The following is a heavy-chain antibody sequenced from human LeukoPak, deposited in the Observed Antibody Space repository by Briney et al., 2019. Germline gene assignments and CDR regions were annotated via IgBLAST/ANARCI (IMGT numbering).Heavy chain of an antibody. D-gene: IGHD3-3*01. J-gene: IGHJ6*02. CDR2: IYYSGST. V-gene: IGHV4-59*12. CDR1: GGSIYTYY. CDR3: ARVELRNYGMDV. Sequence: SETLSLTCTVSGGSIYTYYWSWIRQPPGKGLEWIGYIYYSGSTYYNPPLKSRVTISVDTSKNQFSLKLSSVTAADTAVYYCARVELRNYGMDVWGQGTTVTVSS.